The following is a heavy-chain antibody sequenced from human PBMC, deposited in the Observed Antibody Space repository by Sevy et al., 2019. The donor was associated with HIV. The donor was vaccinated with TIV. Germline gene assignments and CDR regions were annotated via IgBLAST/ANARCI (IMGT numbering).Heavy chain of an antibody. J-gene: IGHJ6*02. Sequence: SETLSLTCAVYGGSFSGYYWSWIRQPPGKGLEWIGEINHSGSTNYNPSLKSRVTISVDTSKNQFSLKLSSVTAADTAVYYCARGRQYYGSGSYYKSDYYYYYGMDVWGQGTTVTVSS. CDR2: INHSGST. CDR3: ARGRQYYGSGSYYKSDYYYYYGMDV. CDR1: GGSFSGYY. D-gene: IGHD3-10*01. V-gene: IGHV4-34*01.